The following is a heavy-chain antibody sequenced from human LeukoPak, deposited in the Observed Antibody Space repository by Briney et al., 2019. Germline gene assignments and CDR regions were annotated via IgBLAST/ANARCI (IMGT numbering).Heavy chain of an antibody. V-gene: IGHV3-20*04. CDR2: INWNGDST. CDR3: ARVRGYSSGWYSSGAFDI. J-gene: IGHJ3*02. CDR1: GFTFSSYA. Sequence: GGSLRLSCAASGFTFSSYAMSWVRQAPGKGLEWVSGINWNGDSTDYADSLKGRFTISRDNAKNSLYLQMNSLRAEDTAVYYCARVRGYSSGWYSSGAFDIWGQGTMVTVSS. D-gene: IGHD6-19*01.